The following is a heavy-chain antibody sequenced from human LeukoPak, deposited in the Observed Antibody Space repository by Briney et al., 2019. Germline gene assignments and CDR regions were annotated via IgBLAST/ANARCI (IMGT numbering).Heavy chain of an antibody. J-gene: IGHJ4*02. Sequence: PSETLSLTCTVSGGSINSYYWSWIRQPPGKGLEWIGYIYYSGTTNYNPSLKSRITISVDTSKNQFSLKLNSVTAADTAVYYCARTRGSYYGYYFDYWGRGSLVTVSS. V-gene: IGHV4-59*08. D-gene: IGHD1-26*01. CDR2: IYYSGTT. CDR1: GGSINSYY. CDR3: ARTRGSYYGYYFDY.